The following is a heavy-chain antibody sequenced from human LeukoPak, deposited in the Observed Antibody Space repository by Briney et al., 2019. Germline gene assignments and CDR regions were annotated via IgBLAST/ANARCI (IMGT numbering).Heavy chain of an antibody. J-gene: IGHJ4*02. Sequence: PGGSLRLSCAASGFTFRSYWMSWVRQAPRKGLEWVSGISGSDGSTNYADSVKGRFTISRENSKNTLYLQMNSLRAEDTAVYYCAKDSAKKYDDYWGQGTMVTVSS. V-gene: IGHV3-23*01. D-gene: IGHD2/OR15-2a*01. CDR1: GFTFRSYW. CDR3: AKDSAKKYDDY. CDR2: ISGSDGST.